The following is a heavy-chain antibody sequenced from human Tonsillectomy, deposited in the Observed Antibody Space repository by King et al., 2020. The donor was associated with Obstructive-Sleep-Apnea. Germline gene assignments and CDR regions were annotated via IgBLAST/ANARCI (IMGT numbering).Heavy chain of an antibody. CDR2: IYYSGST. Sequence: QVQLQESGPGLVKPSETLSLTCTVSGGSISSYYWSWIRQPPGKGLEWIGYIYYSGSTNYNPSLKSRVTISVDTSKNQFSLKLSSVTAADTAVYYCARETWPQGFDYWGQGTLVTVSS. V-gene: IGHV4-59*01. CDR3: ARETWPQGFDY. J-gene: IGHJ4*02. CDR1: GGSISSYY. D-gene: IGHD5-12*01.